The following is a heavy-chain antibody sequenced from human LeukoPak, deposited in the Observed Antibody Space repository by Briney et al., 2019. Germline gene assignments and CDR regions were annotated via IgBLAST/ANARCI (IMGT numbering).Heavy chain of an antibody. CDR2: IHPGDSDT. Sequence: GESLKISCKGSGYSFTNNWIGWVRQMPGKGLEWMGIIHPGDSDTRYSPSFLGQVTISADKSISTAYLQWSSLKATDTAMYYCARLLQSQTGELDYWGQGTLVTVSS. V-gene: IGHV5-51*01. CDR1: GYSFTNNW. J-gene: IGHJ4*02. CDR3: ARLLQSQTGELDY. D-gene: IGHD7-27*01.